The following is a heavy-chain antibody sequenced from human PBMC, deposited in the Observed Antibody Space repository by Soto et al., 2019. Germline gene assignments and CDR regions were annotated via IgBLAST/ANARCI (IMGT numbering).Heavy chain of an antibody. CDR1: GGSFSGYY. Sequence: SETLSLTCAVYGGSFSGYYWSWIRQPPGKGLEWIGEINHSGSTNYNPSLKSRVTISVDTSKNQFSLKLSSVTAADTAVYYCARDKQKVFRDFARHDYYGMDVWGQATTVNAS. CDR3: ARDKQKVFRDFARHDYYGMDV. CDR2: INHSGST. J-gene: IGHJ6*02. D-gene: IGHD3-9*01. V-gene: IGHV4-34*01.